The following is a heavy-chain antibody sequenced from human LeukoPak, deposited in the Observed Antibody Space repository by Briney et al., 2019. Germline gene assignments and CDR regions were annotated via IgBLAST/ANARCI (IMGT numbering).Heavy chain of an antibody. CDR2: ISYDGSNK. CDR1: GFTFSSYG. D-gene: IGHD3-22*01. CDR3: AKDRYYNSSGYLWYFDY. V-gene: IGHV3-30*18. Sequence: GSLRLSCAASGFTFSSYGMHWVRQAPGKGLEWVAVISYDGSNKSYADYVKGRFTISRGNSKNTLYLKMNSLRAEDTAVYYCAKDRYYNSSGYLWYFDYWGQGTLVTVSS. J-gene: IGHJ4*02.